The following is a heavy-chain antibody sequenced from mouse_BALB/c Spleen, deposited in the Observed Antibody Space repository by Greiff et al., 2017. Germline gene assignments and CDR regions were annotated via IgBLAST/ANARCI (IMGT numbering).Heavy chain of an antibody. V-gene: IGHV1-18*01. J-gene: IGHJ3*01. D-gene: IGHD1-1*01. CDR3: ASNHYYGSSWFAY. Sequence: VQLQQSGPELVKPGASVKIPCKASGYTFTDYNMDWVKQSHGKSLEWIGDINPNNGGTIYNQKFKGKATLTVDKSSSTAYMELRSLTSEDTAVYYCASNHYYGSSWFAYWGQGTLVTVSA. CDR2: INPNNGGT. CDR1: GYTFTDYN.